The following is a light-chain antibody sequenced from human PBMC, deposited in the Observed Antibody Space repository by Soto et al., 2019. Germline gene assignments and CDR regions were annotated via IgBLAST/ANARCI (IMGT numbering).Light chain of an antibody. Sequence: EVELTQSPGTLSLSPGERATLSCSASQSVSSSYLAWYQQKPGQAPRLLIYGASRRATGIPDRFSVSGSGTDFTLTISRLEPEDFAVYYCQQYGSSPFTFGPGTKVDIK. CDR3: QQYGSSPFT. CDR1: QSVSSSY. J-gene: IGKJ3*01. CDR2: GAS. V-gene: IGKV3-20*01.